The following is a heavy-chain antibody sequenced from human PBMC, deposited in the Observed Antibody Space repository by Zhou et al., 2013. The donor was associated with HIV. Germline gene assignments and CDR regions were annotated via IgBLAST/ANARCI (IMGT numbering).Heavy chain of an antibody. D-gene: IGHD2-2*01. CDR2: ISAYNGNT. V-gene: IGHV1-18*01. CDR1: GYTFTSYG. Sequence: QVQLVQSGAEVKKPGASVKVSCKASGYTFTSYGISWVRQAPGQGLEWMGWISAYNGNTNYAQKLQGRVTMTTDTSTSTAYMELRSLRSDDTAVYYCARDPELYQLPSLDYYYYGMDVWGQGTTVTVSS. CDR3: ARDPELYQLPSLDYYYYGMDV. J-gene: IGHJ6*02.